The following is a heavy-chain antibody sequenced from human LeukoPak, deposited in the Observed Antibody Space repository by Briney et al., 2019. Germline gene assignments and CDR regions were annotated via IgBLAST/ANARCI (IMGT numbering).Heavy chain of an antibody. Sequence: GGSLRLSCAASGFTFSSYAMSWVRQTPGKGLEWVSTISGSGGSTYYADSVKGRFTISRDNSKNTLYLQMNSLRAEDTAVYYCARRTPDYYYYMDVWGKGTTVTVSS. CDR1: GFTFSSYA. CDR2: ISGSGGST. J-gene: IGHJ6*03. CDR3: ARRTPDYYYYMDV. V-gene: IGHV3-23*01.